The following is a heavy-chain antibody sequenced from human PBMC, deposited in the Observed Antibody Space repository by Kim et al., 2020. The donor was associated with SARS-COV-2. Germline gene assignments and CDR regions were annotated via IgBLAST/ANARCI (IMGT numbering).Heavy chain of an antibody. CDR1: GGSISSTAYY. D-gene: IGHD6-19*01. CDR3: ARHAVAGTPHGYFDY. CDR2: VYYRGTT. Sequence: ETLSLTCSVSGGSISSTAYYWGWIRQPPGKGLEWIGGVYYRGTTYYNPSLKSRVTISVDTSRNQFSLSLTSVTAADTAVYYCARHAVAGTPHGYFDYWGQGTLVTVSS. J-gene: IGHJ4*02. V-gene: IGHV4-39*01.